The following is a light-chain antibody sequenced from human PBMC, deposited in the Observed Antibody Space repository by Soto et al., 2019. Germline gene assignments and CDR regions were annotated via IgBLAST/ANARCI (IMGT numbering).Light chain of an antibody. CDR3: QQYNDWPLT. V-gene: IGKV3D-15*01. J-gene: IGKJ4*01. Sequence: EIVMTQSPATLPVSPGDGATRSCRASQSVDSNLAWYQQKPGQTPRLLIYGASTRPTGIPARFSGSVSGTEFTLNIISLQSEDSAVYYCQQYNDWPLTFGGGTKVEIK. CDR1: QSVDSN. CDR2: GAS.